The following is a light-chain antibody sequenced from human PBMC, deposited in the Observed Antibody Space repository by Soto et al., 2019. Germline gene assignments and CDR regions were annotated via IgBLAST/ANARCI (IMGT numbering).Light chain of an antibody. CDR2: KAS. V-gene: IGKV1-5*03. CDR3: QQYTNSWT. CDR1: QSISSW. Sequence: DIQMNQSPSTMSASVGNRVTITCRASQSISSWLAWYQQKPGKALKLLIYKASTLKSGVPSRFSGSGSGTEFTLTISSLKPDDFATYYCQQYTNSWTFGQGTKVDIK. J-gene: IGKJ1*01.